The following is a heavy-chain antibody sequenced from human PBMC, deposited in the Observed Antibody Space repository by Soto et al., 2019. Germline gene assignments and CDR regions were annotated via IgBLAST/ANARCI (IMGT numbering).Heavy chain of an antibody. CDR1: NGSISSNNW. D-gene: IGHD3-22*01. Sequence: SETLSLTCAVSNGSISSNNWWTWVRQPPGKGLQWVGEINHSGSTNYSPSLKSRVTISVDKSKNQFSLRLTSVTAADTAVYYCARARPGYFSDSSGYTRCFDYWGQGTLVTVSS. CDR2: INHSGST. CDR3: ARARPGYFSDSSGYTRCFDY. J-gene: IGHJ4*02. V-gene: IGHV4-4*02.